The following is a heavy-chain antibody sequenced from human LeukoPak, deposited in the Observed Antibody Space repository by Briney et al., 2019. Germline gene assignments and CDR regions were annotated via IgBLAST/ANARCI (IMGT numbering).Heavy chain of an antibody. D-gene: IGHD6-19*01. Sequence: SETLSLTCAVSGDSISYHNYYWDWIRQPPGKGLEWIGTVYYTGNSYYNPSLKSRVAISVDTSKNQFSLQLTSMTAADTAVYYCARLRAMAGHRGGFDFWGRGTMVTVSS. CDR3: ARLRAMAGHRGGFDF. V-gene: IGHV4-39*01. CDR1: GDSISYHNYY. CDR2: VYYTGNS. J-gene: IGHJ3*01.